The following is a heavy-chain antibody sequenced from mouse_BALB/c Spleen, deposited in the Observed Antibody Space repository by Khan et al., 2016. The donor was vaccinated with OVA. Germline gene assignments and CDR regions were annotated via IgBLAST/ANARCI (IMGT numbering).Heavy chain of an antibody. CDR2: ISSGGNT. J-gene: IGHJ3*01. V-gene: IGHV5-6-5*01. CDR3: ARDYWFVY. CDR1: GFTFSNYG. Sequence: DVHLVESGGGLVKPGGSLKVSCAASGFTFSNYGMSWVRQPPDKSLQWVASISSGGNTYYPDTAKGRFTISRENDRNILYLQMNSLRSEDTAIYYCARDYWFVYWGAGTMVTVSA.